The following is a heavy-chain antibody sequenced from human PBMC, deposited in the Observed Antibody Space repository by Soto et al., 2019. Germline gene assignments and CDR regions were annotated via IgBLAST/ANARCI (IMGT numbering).Heavy chain of an antibody. Sequence: SETLSLTCTVSGGSISSYYWSWIRQPPGKGLEWIGYIYYSGSTNYNPSLKSRVTISVDTSKNQFSLKLSSVTAADTAVYYCARNLGYCSSTSCYAYRPYYYYYYMDVWGKGTTVTVSS. CDR2: IYYSGST. V-gene: IGHV4-59*12. CDR1: GGSISSYY. D-gene: IGHD2-2*01. CDR3: ARNLGYCSSTSCYAYRPYYYYYYMDV. J-gene: IGHJ6*03.